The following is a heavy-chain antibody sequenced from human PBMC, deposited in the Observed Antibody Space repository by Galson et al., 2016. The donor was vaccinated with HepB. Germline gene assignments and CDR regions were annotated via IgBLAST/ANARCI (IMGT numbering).Heavy chain of an antibody. V-gene: IGHV3-23*01. CDR3: AKISLVGYNSGWGGSFDI. J-gene: IGHJ3*02. Sequence: SLRLSCAASGFTFSSYAMSWVRQAPGKGLEWVSLISGSGTNTYYADSVKGRFTISRDNSKNTLYLQMNSLRAEDAAVYYCAKISLVGYNSGWGGSFDIWGRGTRVTVSS. CDR1: GFTFSSYA. D-gene: IGHD6-19*01. CDR2: ISGSGTNT.